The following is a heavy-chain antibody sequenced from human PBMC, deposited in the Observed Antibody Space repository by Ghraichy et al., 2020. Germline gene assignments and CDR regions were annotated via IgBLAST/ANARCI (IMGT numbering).Heavy chain of an antibody. CDR1: GFSFSSYD. CDR2: ISSNSGSM. J-gene: IGHJ4*02. Sequence: GGSLRLSCVASGFSFSSYDMNWVRQAPGKGQWVSYISSNSGSMNYVDSVRGRFTISRDNAKASLYLQMNSLRDEDTALYYCAGGALTSGPEYWSQGTLVTVSS. V-gene: IGHV3-48*02. D-gene: IGHD2-2*01. CDR3: AGGALTSGPEY.